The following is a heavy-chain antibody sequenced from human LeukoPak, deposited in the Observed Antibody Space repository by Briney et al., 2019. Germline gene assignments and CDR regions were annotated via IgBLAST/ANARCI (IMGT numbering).Heavy chain of an antibody. CDR2: INHSGST. CDR3: ARPGDGGY. CDR1: GGSFSGYY. J-gene: IGHJ4*02. V-gene: IGHV4-34*01. Sequence: SETLSLTCAVYGGSFSGYYWSWIRQPPGKGLEWIGEINHSGSTNYNPSLKSRVTISVDTSKNQFSLKLSSVTAADTAVYYCARPGDGGYWGQGTLVTVSS. D-gene: IGHD7-27*01.